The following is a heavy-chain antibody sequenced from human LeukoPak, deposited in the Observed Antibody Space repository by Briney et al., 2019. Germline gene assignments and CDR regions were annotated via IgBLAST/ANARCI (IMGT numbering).Heavy chain of an antibody. CDR3: ARHDRVRGVIY. CDR2: IYHSGST. V-gene: IGHV4-59*05. CDR1: GGSISSYY. Sequence: SETLSLTCTVSGGSISSYYWSWIRQPPGKGLEWIGSIYHSGSTYYNPSLKSRVTISVDTSKNQFSLKLSSVTAADTAVYYCARHDRVRGVIYWGQGTLVTVSS. D-gene: IGHD3-10*02. J-gene: IGHJ4*02.